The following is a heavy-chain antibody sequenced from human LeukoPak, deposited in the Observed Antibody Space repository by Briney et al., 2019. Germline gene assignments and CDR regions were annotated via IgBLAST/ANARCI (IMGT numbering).Heavy chain of an antibody. V-gene: IGHV4-39*01. Sequence: PSQTLSLTCTVSGGSISSSGYYWGWIRQPPGKGLEWIGSIYYSGSTYYNPSLKTRFTISVDTSKYQLSLTMSSVTAPDTTAYHCARRVPSGLVAYWGQGSLVTV. CDR1: GGSISSSGYY. D-gene: IGHD3-3*01. CDR3: ARRVPSGLVAY. CDR2: IYYSGST. J-gene: IGHJ4*02.